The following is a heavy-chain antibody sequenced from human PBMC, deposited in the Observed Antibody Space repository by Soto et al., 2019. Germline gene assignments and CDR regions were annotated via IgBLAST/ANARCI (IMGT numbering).Heavy chain of an antibody. CDR3: ARHGTDKWLVQY. CDR2: ISYSGST. CDR1: GGSISSSSFF. Sequence: QLQLQESGPGLVKPSETLSLTCTVSGGSISSSSFFWGWIRQPPGMQLEWIGSISYSGSTNYNPSLKSRVTISVDTSKNQFSLKVSSVTAADTAVYYCARHGTDKWLVQYWGQGTLVAVSS. V-gene: IGHV4-39*01. D-gene: IGHD6-19*01. J-gene: IGHJ4*02.